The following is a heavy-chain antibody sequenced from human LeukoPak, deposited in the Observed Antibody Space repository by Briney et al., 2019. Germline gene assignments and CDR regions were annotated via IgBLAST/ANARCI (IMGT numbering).Heavy chain of an antibody. CDR3: ARSTVGTSCCTAVDY. V-gene: IGHV3-23*01. Sequence: PGGSLRLSCAASGFTSSTYAMTWVRQAPGKGLEWVSGISAGGDRTYYADSVKGRFTISRDNSKNTLYLQMSSLRAEDTAEYYCARSTVGTSCCTAVDYWGQGTLVTVSS. CDR2: ISAGGDRT. D-gene: IGHD1-26*01. CDR1: GFTSSTYA. J-gene: IGHJ4*02.